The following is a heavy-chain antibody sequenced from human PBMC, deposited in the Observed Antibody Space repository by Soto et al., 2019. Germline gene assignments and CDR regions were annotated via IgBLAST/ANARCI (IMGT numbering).Heavy chain of an antibody. V-gene: IGHV3-30-3*01. D-gene: IGHD2-21*02. J-gene: IGHJ6*02. CDR1: GFTFSSYA. Sequence: QMQLVESGGGVVQPGRSLRLSCAASGFTFSSYAMHWVRQAPGKGLEWVAVISYDGSNKYYADSVKGRFTISRDNSNHSLYLQSNSLSDEDSALSYFARDGSARAGDFQTDGTDVWGQGTTVTVS. CDR3: ARDGSARAGDFQTDGTDV. CDR2: ISYDGSNK.